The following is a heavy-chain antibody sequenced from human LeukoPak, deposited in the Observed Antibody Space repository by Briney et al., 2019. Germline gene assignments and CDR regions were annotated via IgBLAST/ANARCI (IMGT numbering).Heavy chain of an antibody. Sequence: SETLSLTCAVYGGSFSGYYWSWIRQPPGKGLEWIGEINHSGSTNYNPSLKSRVTISVDTSKNQFSLKLSSVTAADTAVYYCALTGHESASSSSLGDYWGQGTLVTVST. J-gene: IGHJ4*02. CDR3: ALTGHESASSSSLGDY. CDR2: INHSGST. D-gene: IGHD6-6*01. V-gene: IGHV4-34*01. CDR1: GGSFSGYY.